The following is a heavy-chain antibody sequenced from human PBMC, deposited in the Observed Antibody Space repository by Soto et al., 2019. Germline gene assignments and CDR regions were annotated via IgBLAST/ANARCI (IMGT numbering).Heavy chain of an antibody. CDR1: GGSISSYY. J-gene: IGHJ4*02. Sequence: SETLSLTCTVSGGSISSYYWSWIRQPPGKGLEWIGYIYYSGSTNYNPSLESRVTISVDTSKNQFSLKLSSVTAADTAVYYCAGTYCGGDCYSGMHTFDYWGQGTLVTVSS. V-gene: IGHV4-59*01. CDR2: IYYSGST. D-gene: IGHD2-21*02. CDR3: AGTYCGGDCYSGMHTFDY.